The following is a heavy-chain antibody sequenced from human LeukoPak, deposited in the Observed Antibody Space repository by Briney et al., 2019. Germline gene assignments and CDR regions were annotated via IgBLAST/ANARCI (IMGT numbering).Heavy chain of an antibody. CDR2: IHPGDSDT. Sequence: GESLKISCKGSGYSFTSYWIGWVRQMPGKGLEWMGIIHPGDSDTRYSPSFQGQVTMSADKSISTAYLQWSSLKASDTAMYYCAKSLEGYYYYYGMDVWGQGTTVTVSS. J-gene: IGHJ6*02. V-gene: IGHV5-51*01. CDR3: AKSLEGYYYYYGMDV. CDR1: GYSFTSYW.